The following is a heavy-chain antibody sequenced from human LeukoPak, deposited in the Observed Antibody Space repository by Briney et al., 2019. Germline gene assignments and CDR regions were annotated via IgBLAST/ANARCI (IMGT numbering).Heavy chain of an antibody. J-gene: IGHJ4*02. CDR2: IYSGGST. CDR3: ARAFVSSGYFDY. CDR1: GFTVSSNY. Sequence: GGSLRLSCAASGFTVSSNYMSWVRQAPGKGLEWVSVIYSGGSTYYADSVKGRFTISRDNSKNTLYLQMKSLRAEDTAVYYCARAFVSSGYFDYWGQGTLATVSS. D-gene: IGHD3-10*01. V-gene: IGHV3-53*01.